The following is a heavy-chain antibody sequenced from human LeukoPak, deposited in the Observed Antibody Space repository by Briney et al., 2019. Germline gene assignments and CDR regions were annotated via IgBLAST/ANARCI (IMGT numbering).Heavy chain of an antibody. CDR3: ASLVLVRGADY. V-gene: IGHV3-7*01. CDR1: GFMFTRYW. CDR2: IKQDGSEK. Sequence: GGSLRLSCAGSGFMFTRYWMSWVRQTPGKGLEWVANIKQDGSEKYYVDSVKGRFTISRDNAKNSLYLQMNSLRAEDTAVYYCASLVLVRGADYWGQGTLVTVSS. D-gene: IGHD3-10*01. J-gene: IGHJ4*02.